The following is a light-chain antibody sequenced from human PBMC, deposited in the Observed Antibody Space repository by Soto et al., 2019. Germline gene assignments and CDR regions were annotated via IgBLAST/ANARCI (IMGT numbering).Light chain of an antibody. CDR2: EVS. Sequence: QSVLTQPASVSGSRGQSITISCTGTSSDVGGYNYVSWYQQHPGNAPKLIISEVSNRPSGVSSRFSGSKFGNTASLTISGLQAEDEADYHCSSYTSISTWVFGGGTKVTVL. V-gene: IGLV2-14*01. CDR3: SSYTSISTWV. CDR1: SSDVGGYNY. J-gene: IGLJ3*02.